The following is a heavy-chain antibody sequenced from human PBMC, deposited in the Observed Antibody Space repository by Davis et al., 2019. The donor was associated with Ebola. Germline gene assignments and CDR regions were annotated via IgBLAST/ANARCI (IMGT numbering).Heavy chain of an antibody. V-gene: IGHV5-51*01. CDR3: VRRGDGYNYHFDS. CDR2: IDPRDSET. D-gene: IGHD5-24*01. CDR1: GYNFNGYW. Sequence: GESLKISCNGYGYNFNGYWIGWVRQMPGKGLEWMGIIDPRDSETRYSPSLQGQVTFSVDKANSTAYLQWSSLKASDTAMYYCVRRGDGYNYHFDSWGQGARVTISS. J-gene: IGHJ4*02.